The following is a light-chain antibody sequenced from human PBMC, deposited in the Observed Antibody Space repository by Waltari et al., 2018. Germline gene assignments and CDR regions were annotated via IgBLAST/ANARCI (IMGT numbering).Light chain of an antibody. Sequence: DVQMTQSPSSLSVSTGDRVTLTCRASQTIGNSLNWYQQKPGRAPKLLIYSASNLQSGVPSRFSGSGSGTDFTLTISSLQPEDFATYYCQQSHSSPRTFGQGTKVEIK. CDR1: QTIGNS. J-gene: IGKJ1*01. CDR3: QQSHSSPRT. CDR2: SAS. V-gene: IGKV1-39*01.